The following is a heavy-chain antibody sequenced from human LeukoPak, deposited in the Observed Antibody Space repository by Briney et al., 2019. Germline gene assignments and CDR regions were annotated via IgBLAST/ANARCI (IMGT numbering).Heavy chain of an antibody. CDR2: ISGSGGST. CDR1: GFTFSSYA. J-gene: IGHJ3*02. CDR3: ARDWSAYDSGNAFDI. Sequence: PGGSLRLSCVASGFTFSSYAMSWVRQAPGKGLEWVSAISGSGGSTYYADSVKGRFTISRDNSKNTLYLQMNSLRAEDTAVYYCARDWSAYDSGNAFDIWGQGTMVTVSS. D-gene: IGHD3-22*01. V-gene: IGHV3-23*01.